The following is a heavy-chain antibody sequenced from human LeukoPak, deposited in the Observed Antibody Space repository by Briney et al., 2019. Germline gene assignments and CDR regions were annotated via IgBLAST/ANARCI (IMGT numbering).Heavy chain of an antibody. CDR1: GFTFSNAW. CDR2: IKSKTDGGTT. J-gene: IGHJ3*02. V-gene: IGHV3-15*01. Sequence: GGSLRLSCAASGFTFSNAWMSWVRQAPGKGLEWVGRIKSKTDGGTTDYAAPVKGRFTISRDDSKNTLYLQMNSLKTEDTAVYYCTTRGYSGSYSRLGAFDIWGQGTMVTVSS. D-gene: IGHD1-26*01. CDR3: TTRGYSGSYSRLGAFDI.